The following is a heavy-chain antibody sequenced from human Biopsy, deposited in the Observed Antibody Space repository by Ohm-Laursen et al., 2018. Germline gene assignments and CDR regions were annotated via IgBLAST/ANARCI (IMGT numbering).Heavy chain of an antibody. D-gene: IGHD1-26*01. CDR2: INPSGSTT. CDR1: GYSFTSYY. J-gene: IGHJ4*02. CDR3: ARGPHSGSHSCFDY. V-gene: IGHV1-46*01. Sequence: ASVKASCKISGYSFTSYYMHWVRQAPGQGLEWMGMINPSGSTTSYPQIFQGRVTMTRDTSKSTVYMELSSLRSADTAIYYCARGPHSGSHSCFDYWGRGTLVTVSS.